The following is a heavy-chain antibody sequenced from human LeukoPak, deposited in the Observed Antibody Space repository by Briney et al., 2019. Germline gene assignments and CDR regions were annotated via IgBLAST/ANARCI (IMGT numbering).Heavy chain of an antibody. J-gene: IGHJ5*02. V-gene: IGHV5-51*01. D-gene: IGHD2-15*01. CDR3: ARRNCSGGSCYYPWFDP. Sequence: GESLKISCKGSGYSFTSYWIGWVRQMPGKGLEWMGIIYPGDSDTRYSPSFQGQVTISADKSISTAYLQWGSLKASDTAMYYCARRNCSGGSCYYPWFDPWGQGTLVTVSS. CDR2: IYPGDSDT. CDR1: GYSFTSYW.